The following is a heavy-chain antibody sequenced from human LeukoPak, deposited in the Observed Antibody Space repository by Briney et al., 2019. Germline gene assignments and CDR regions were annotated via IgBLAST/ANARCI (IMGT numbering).Heavy chain of an antibody. CDR2: IIPIFGTA. D-gene: IGHD6-19*01. CDR3: AREGGGSGWYGYYFDY. Sequence: ASVTASCKASGGTFSSYAISWVRQAPGQGLEWMGGIIPIFGTANYAQKFQGRVTITTDESTSTAYMELSSLRSEDTAVYYCAREGGGSGWYGYYFDYWGQGTLVTVSS. J-gene: IGHJ4*02. CDR1: GGTFSSYA. V-gene: IGHV1-69*05.